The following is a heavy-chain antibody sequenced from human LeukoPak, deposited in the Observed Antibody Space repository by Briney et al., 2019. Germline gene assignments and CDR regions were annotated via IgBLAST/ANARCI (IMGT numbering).Heavy chain of an antibody. V-gene: IGHV4-59*01. CDR2: IYYRGST. CDR1: GGSISSYY. Sequence: SETLSLTCTVSGGSISSYYWSWIRQPPGKGLEWIGYIYYRGSTNYNPSLKSRVTISVDTSKNQFSLKLSSVTAADTAVYYCARGWANYLVYWGQGTLVTVSS. CDR3: ARGWANYLVY. J-gene: IGHJ4*02. D-gene: IGHD5-12*01.